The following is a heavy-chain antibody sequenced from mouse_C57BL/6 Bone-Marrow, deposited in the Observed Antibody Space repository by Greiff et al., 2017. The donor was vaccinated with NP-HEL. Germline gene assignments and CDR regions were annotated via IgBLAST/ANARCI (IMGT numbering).Heavy chain of an antibody. V-gene: IGHV1-82*01. CDR3: ARGSLLAMDY. J-gene: IGHJ4*01. CDR2: LYPGDGDT. Sequence: QVQLQQSGPELVKPGASVKISCKASGYAFSSSWMNWVKQRPGKGLEWIGRLYPGDGDTNYNGKFKGKATLTADKSSSTAYMQLSSLTSEDSAVYFCARGSLLAMDYWGQGTSVTVSS. CDR1: GYAFSSSW. D-gene: IGHD6-1*01.